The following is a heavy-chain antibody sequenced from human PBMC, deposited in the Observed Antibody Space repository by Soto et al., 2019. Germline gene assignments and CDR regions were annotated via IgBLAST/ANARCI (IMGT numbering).Heavy chain of an antibody. D-gene: IGHD6-19*01. V-gene: IGHV1-69*02. CDR3: ARVAVAGDFDS. Sequence: QVQLVQSGAEVKKPGSSVKVSCKASGGTFSSYTISWVRQAPGQGLEWMGRIIPILGIANYAQKFQGRVTFTADKSTSTAYRELRSLRSEDTAVYYCARVAVAGDFDSWGQGTLVTVSS. CDR2: IIPILGIA. CDR1: GGTFSSYT. J-gene: IGHJ4*02.